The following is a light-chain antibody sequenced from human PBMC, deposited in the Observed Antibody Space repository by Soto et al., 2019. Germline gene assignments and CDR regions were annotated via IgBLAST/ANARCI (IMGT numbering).Light chain of an antibody. V-gene: IGKV1-5*03. CDR2: KAS. CDR1: QSISSW. Sequence: DIQMTQSPSTLSASVGDRVTITCRASQSISSWLAWYQQKPGKAPKLLIYKASSLESGVPSWFSGSGSRTEFTLTTSRLQPDDFVTYYCQQFHRFSPTFGQGTKVEIK. CDR3: QQFHRFSPT. J-gene: IGKJ1*01.